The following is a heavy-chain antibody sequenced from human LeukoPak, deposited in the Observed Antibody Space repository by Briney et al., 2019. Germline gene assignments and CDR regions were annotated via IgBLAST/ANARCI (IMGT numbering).Heavy chain of an antibody. J-gene: IGHJ4*02. V-gene: IGHV3-11*01. Sequence: PGGSLRLSCAASGFSFSDYCMSWFREAPGKGLEWVASITSGGASTHYADSVRGRFTISRDKARNSVALQLNSLRAEDTAVYYCTRQRRGTYYAFDSWGQGTLVTVSS. CDR3: TRQRRGTYYAFDS. D-gene: IGHD3-16*01. CDR2: ITSGGAST. CDR1: GFSFSDYC.